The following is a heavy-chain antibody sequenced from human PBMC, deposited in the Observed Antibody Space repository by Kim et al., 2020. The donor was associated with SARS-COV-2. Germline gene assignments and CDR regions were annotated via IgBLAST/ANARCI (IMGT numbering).Heavy chain of an antibody. J-gene: IGHJ3*02. D-gene: IGHD5-12*01. CDR2: IDWDDDK. V-gene: IGHV2-70*11. CDR3: ARARTYSGYEYDAFDI. Sequence: SGPTLVNPTQTLTLTCTFSGFSLSTSGMCVSWIRQPPGKALEWLARIDWDDDKYYSTSLKTRLTISKDTSKNQVVLTMTNMDPVDTATYYCARARTYSGYEYDAFDIWGQGTMVTVSS. CDR1: GFSLSTSGMC.